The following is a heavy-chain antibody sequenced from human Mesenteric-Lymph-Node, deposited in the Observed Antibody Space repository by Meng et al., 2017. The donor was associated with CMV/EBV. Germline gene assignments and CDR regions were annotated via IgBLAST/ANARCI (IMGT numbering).Heavy chain of an antibody. Sequence: GGSLRLSCAASGFTFSSYAMTWVRQAPGMGLEWVSGISGGGVGTYYADSVKGRFTISRDNSKNTLFLQMNSLRPEDTSVFYCARDPSGGYCSGGNCYTWSNWFDPWGQGTLVTVSS. J-gene: IGHJ5*02. V-gene: IGHV3-23*01. D-gene: IGHD2-15*01. CDR2: ISGGGVGT. CDR3: ARDPSGGYCSGGNCYTWSNWFDP. CDR1: GFTFSSYA.